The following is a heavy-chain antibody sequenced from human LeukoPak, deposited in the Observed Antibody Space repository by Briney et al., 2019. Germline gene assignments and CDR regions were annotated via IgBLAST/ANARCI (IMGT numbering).Heavy chain of an antibody. CDR1: GFTFSGYS. CDR3: ARESISGHRDFDY. D-gene: IGHD1-26*01. V-gene: IGHV3-48*01. J-gene: IGHJ4*02. Sequence: GGSLRLSCAASGFTFSGYSMNWVRQAPGKGLEWLSYISSGRRTIYYADSVKGRFTVSRDNAKNSLYLQMNSLRAEDTAVYYCARESISGHRDFDYWGQGALVTVSS. CDR2: ISSGRRTI.